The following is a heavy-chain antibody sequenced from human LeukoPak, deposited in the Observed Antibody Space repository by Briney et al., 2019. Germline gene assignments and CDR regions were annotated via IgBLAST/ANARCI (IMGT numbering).Heavy chain of an antibody. D-gene: IGHD2-21*02. CDR1: GFTSSSYA. CDR2: ISGSGGST. Sequence: GGSLRLSCAASGFTSSSYAMSWVRQAPGKGLEWVSAISGSGGSTYYADSVKGRFTISRDNSKNTLYLQMNSLRAEDTAVYYCAKDPGSDCGGDCSWGQGTLVTVSS. CDR3: AKDPGSDCGGDCS. J-gene: IGHJ5*02. V-gene: IGHV3-23*01.